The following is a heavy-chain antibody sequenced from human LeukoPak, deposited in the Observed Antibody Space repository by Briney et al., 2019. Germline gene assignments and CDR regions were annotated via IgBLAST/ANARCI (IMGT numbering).Heavy chain of an antibody. Sequence: ASVKVSCKASGYTFTSYAMHWVRQAPGQRLEWMGWINAGNGNTKYSQKFQGRVTITRDTSASTAYMELSSLRSEDTAVYYCARDYCSGGSCYYWFDPWGQGTLVTVSS. D-gene: IGHD2-15*01. V-gene: IGHV1-3*01. CDR3: ARDYCSGGSCYYWFDP. J-gene: IGHJ5*02. CDR1: GYTFTSYA. CDR2: INAGNGNT.